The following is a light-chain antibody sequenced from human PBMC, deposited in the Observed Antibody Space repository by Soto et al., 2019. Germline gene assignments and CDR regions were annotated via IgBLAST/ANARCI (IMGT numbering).Light chain of an antibody. V-gene: IGKV1-9*01. CDR3: QQLNSYPNT. CDR2: AAA. Sequence: IQLTQSPSSLSASVGDRVTITCRASQGLSTYFAWYQQKAGTAPKLLIYAAATLQSGVASRFSGSGSGTDCTLTIISLQHEDFATYYCQQLNSYPNTFGQGTRLEIK. CDR1: QGLSTY. J-gene: IGKJ5*01.